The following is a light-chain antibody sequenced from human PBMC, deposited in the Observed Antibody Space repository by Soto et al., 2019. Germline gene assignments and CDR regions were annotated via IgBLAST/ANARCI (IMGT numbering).Light chain of an antibody. CDR2: GAS. V-gene: IGKV3-20*01. J-gene: IGKJ3*01. CDR3: QQYGSSFT. CDR1: QSVTSNY. Sequence: EIVLTQSPGTLSLSPGERATLSCRASQSVTSNYIAWYQQKPGQAPRLLIYGASSRATGIPDRFSGSGSGTDFTLTISRLEPEDFAVYYCQQYGSSFTFGPGTKVEIK.